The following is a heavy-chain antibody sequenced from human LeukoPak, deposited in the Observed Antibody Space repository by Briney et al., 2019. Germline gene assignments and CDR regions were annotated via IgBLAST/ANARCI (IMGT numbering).Heavy chain of an antibody. D-gene: IGHD2-15*01. V-gene: IGHV4-61*02. CDR2: IYTSGST. Sequence: SETLSLTCTVSGGSISSGSYYWSWIRQPAGKGPEWIGRIYTSGSTNYNPSLKSRVTMSVDTSKNQFSLKLSSVTAADTAVYYCARGYCSGGSCYPWVMDVWGKGTTVTVSS. CDR1: GGSISSGSYY. CDR3: ARGYCSGGSCYPWVMDV. J-gene: IGHJ6*03.